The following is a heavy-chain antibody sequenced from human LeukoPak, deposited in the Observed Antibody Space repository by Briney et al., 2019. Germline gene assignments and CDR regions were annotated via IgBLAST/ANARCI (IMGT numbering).Heavy chain of an antibody. CDR3: AKARGGLTVNYYFDY. D-gene: IGHD4-11*01. CDR2: ISDRGGRT. CDR1: GFTFSSYA. Sequence: PGGSLRLSCAASGFTFSSYAMTWVRLAPGKGLEWVSGISDRGGRTDYADSVKGRFTISRDNSENTLYLQMNSLRAADTAVYYCAKARGGLTVNYYFDYWGQGALVTVSS. J-gene: IGHJ4*02. V-gene: IGHV3-23*01.